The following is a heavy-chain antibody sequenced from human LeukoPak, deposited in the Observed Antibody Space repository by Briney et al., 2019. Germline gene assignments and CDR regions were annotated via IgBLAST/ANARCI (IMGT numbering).Heavy chain of an antibody. J-gene: IGHJ4*02. CDR3: AREVRDCSGGSCYRKLDY. D-gene: IGHD2-15*01. Sequence: ASVKVSCKASGYTFTSYYMHWVRQAPGQGLEWMGIINPSGGSTSYAQKFQGRVTMTRDTSTSTVYMELSSLRSEDTAVYYCAREVRDCSGGSCYRKLDYWGQGTLVTVSS. V-gene: IGHV1-46*01. CDR1: GYTFTSYY. CDR2: INPSGGST.